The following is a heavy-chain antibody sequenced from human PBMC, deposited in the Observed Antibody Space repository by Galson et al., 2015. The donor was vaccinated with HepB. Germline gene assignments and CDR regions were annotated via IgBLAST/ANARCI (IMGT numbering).Heavy chain of an antibody. Sequence: SLRLSCAASGFTFSSYAMSWVRQAPGKGLEWVSAISGSGGSTYYADSVKGRFTNSRDNSKNTLYLQMNILRAEDTAVYYCAKVPEWLGESIDGMDVWGQGTTVTVSS. V-gene: IGHV3-23*01. CDR2: ISGSGGST. CDR3: AKVPEWLGESIDGMDV. D-gene: IGHD3-10*01. J-gene: IGHJ6*02. CDR1: GFTFSSYA.